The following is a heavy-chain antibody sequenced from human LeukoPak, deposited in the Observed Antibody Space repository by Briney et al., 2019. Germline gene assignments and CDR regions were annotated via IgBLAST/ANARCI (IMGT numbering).Heavy chain of an antibody. D-gene: IGHD6-13*01. V-gene: IGHV3-20*04. CDR1: GYSISSGYY. Sequence: ETLSLTCTVSGYSISSGYYWGWIRQPPGKGLEWVSGINWNGSITGYADSVKGRFTISKDNAKNSLYLQMNSLRAEDTALYYCARVYLSQQLVPGLDYWGQGTLVTVSS. J-gene: IGHJ4*02. CDR2: INWNGSIT. CDR3: ARVYLSQQLVPGLDY.